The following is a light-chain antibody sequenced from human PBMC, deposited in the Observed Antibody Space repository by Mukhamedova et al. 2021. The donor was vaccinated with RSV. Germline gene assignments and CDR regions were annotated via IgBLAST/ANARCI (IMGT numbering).Light chain of an antibody. J-gene: IGKJ4*01. CDR2: DAS. CDR3: QQYDTLALT. Sequence: WYQRRVHGQAPKLLIYDASNLETGVPSRFSGSGSGTEFTFTISSLLPEDVATYYCQQYDTLALTFGGGTKVEI. V-gene: IGKV1-33*01.